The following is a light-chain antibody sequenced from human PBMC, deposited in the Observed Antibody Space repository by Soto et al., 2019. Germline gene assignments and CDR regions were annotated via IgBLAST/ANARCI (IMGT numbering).Light chain of an antibody. J-gene: IGKJ1*01. CDR3: QQSYTTPRT. Sequence: DIQMTQSPSSLSASVGDRVTITCRASQSISSYLNWYQQKPGKAPKLLMYAASSLQSGVPSRFSGSGSGTDFTLNISSLHPEDFANYYCQQSYTTPRTFGQGNKVELQ. CDR2: AAS. CDR1: QSISSY. V-gene: IGKV1-39*01.